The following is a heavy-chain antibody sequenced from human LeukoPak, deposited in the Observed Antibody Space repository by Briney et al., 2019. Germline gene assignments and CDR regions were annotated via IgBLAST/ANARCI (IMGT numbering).Heavy chain of an antibody. D-gene: IGHD3-10*01. Sequence: SETLSLTCAVYGGSFSGYYWSWIRQPPGKGLEWIGEINHSGSTIYNPSLKSRVTISVDTSKNQFSLKLSSVTAADTAVYYCARGVIGFGGSYFDYWGQGTLVTVFS. CDR3: ARGVIGFGGSYFDY. CDR2: INHSGST. J-gene: IGHJ4*02. V-gene: IGHV4-34*01. CDR1: GGSFSGYY.